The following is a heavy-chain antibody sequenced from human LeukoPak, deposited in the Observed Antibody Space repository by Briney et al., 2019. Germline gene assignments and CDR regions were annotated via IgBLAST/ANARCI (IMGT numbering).Heavy chain of an antibody. CDR3: AKEVGYSYGSDQYYFDY. J-gene: IGHJ4*02. Sequence: PGRSLRLSCAASGFTFSSYGMHWVHQAPGKGLEWVAVISYDGSNKYYADSVKGRFTISRDNSKNTLYLQMNSLRAEDTAVYYCAKEVGYSYGSDQYYFDYWGQGTLVTVSS. V-gene: IGHV3-30*18. CDR1: GFTFSSYG. CDR2: ISYDGSNK. D-gene: IGHD5-18*01.